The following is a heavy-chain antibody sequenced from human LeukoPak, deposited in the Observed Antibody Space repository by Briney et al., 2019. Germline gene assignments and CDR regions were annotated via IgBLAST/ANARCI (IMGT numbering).Heavy chain of an antibody. Sequence: GSLKISCKSSGYSFTNYWIVWVRQRPGKGLEWMGIIYPGDSDTRYSPSFQGQVTISAVKSISTAYLEWSSLKASDTAMYYRERHAIGFDYWRQGRLVTASS. CDR1: GYSFTNYW. J-gene: IGHJ4*02. D-gene: IGHD2-2*02. CDR3: ERHAIGFDY. CDR2: IYPGDSDT. V-gene: IGHV5-51*01.